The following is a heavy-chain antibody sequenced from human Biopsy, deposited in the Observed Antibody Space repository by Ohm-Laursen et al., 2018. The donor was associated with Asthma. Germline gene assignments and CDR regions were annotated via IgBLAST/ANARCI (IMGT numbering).Heavy chain of an antibody. CDR3: ARAVDYSHYYGIDV. Sequence: GASVKVSCKTSGYTFNSAGITWVRQAPGQGLEWMGWISVYNGNPKVAPKLQGRVTMITDTSTSTAYMELRSLRSDDTAVYFCARAVDYSHYYGIDVWGQGTTVTVS. CDR1: GYTFNSAG. CDR2: ISVYNGNP. D-gene: IGHD3-10*01. V-gene: IGHV1-18*01. J-gene: IGHJ6*02.